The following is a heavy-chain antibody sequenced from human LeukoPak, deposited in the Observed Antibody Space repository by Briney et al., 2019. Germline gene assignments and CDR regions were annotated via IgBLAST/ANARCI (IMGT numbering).Heavy chain of an antibody. V-gene: IGHV1-69*13. CDR1: GGTFSSSG. J-gene: IGHJ5*02. Sequence: SVKVSCKASGGTFSSSGISWVRQAPGQGLEWMGGIIPITGTANYAQKFQGRVTITADESTSTAYMELSSLRSDDTAVYYCARGRKWELGNWFDPWGQGTLATVSS. CDR2: IIPITGTA. D-gene: IGHD1-26*01. CDR3: ARGRKWELGNWFDP.